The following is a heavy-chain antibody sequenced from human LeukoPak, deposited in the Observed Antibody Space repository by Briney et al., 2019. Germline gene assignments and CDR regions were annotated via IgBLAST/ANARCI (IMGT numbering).Heavy chain of an antibody. CDR3: ARDRYYGSTFDP. CDR2: IYYSGST. Sequence: PSQTLSLTRTVSGGSISSGGYYWSWIRQHPGKGLEWIGYIYYSGSTYYNPSLKSRVTISVDTSKNQFSLKLSSVTAADTAVYYCARDRYYGSTFDPWGQGTLVTVSS. CDR1: GGSISSGGYY. V-gene: IGHV4-31*03. D-gene: IGHD3-10*01. J-gene: IGHJ5*02.